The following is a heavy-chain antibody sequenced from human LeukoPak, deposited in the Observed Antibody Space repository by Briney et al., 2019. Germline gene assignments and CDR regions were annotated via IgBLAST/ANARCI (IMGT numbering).Heavy chain of an antibody. CDR1: GFTFSKYW. CDR2: IYVDGRTT. V-gene: IGHV3-74*01. J-gene: IGHJ5*02. Sequence: GSLRLSCVAFGFTFSKYWMHLVRQPPGEGLVWVSRIYVDGRTTNYADSVKGRFTISRDNAKNTVYLEMNSLSVEDTATYYCIRDFRSADLWGQGTLVTVTS. CDR3: IRDFRSADL.